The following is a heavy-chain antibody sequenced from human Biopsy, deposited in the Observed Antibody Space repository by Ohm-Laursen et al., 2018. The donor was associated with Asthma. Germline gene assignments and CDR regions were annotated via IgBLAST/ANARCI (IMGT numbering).Heavy chain of an antibody. CDR1: GDAMSTSGSY. D-gene: IGHD6-6*01. V-gene: IGHV4-39*02. J-gene: IGHJ2*01. CDR2: IYYSGRT. CDR3: ARAVSSSSYWYFDL. Sequence: PGILSLTCIVSGDAMSTSGSYSGWIRQSPGKGLEWIGSIYYSGRTYYNPSLESRVTISADTSKNLFSLKVTSVTAADTAVYYCARAVSSSSYWYFDLWGRGDLVTVSS.